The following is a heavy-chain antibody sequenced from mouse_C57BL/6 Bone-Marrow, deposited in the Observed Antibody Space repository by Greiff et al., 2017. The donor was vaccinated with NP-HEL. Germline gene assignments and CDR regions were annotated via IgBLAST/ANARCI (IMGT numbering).Heavy chain of an antibody. Sequence: EVQLQQSGPELVKPGASVKIPCKASGYTFTDFNMDWVKQSHGKSLEWIGDINPNNGGTIYNQKFKGKATLTVDKSSSTAYMELRSLTSEDTAVYYCAREARRSWFAYWGQGTLVTVSA. CDR3: AREARRSWFAY. CDR2: INPNNGGT. J-gene: IGHJ3*01. V-gene: IGHV1-18*01. CDR1: GYTFTDFN.